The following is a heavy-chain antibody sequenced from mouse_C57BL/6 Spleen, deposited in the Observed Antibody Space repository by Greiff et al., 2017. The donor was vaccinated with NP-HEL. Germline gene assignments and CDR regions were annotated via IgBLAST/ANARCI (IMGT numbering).Heavy chain of an antibody. V-gene: IGHV5-12*01. CDR2: ISNGGGST. D-gene: IGHD2-10*02. Sequence: EVQVVESGGGLVQPGGSLKLSCAASGFTFSDYYMYWVRQTPEKRLEWVAYISNGGGSTYYPDTVKGRFTISRDNAKNTLYLQMSRLKSEDTAMYYCARYGNFAMDDWGQGTSVTVSS. J-gene: IGHJ4*01. CDR3: ARYGNFAMDD. CDR1: GFTFSDYY.